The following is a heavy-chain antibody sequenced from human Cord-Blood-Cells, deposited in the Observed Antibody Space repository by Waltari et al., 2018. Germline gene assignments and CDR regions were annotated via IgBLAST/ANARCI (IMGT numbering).Heavy chain of an antibody. CDR2: IYYSGST. CDR3: ARFLEWLYYFGY. D-gene: IGHD3-3*01. J-gene: IGHJ4*02. Sequence: QLQLQESGPGLVKPSETLSLTCTVSGGSISSSSYYWGWLRQRPGKGMEWIGSIYYSGSTYYNPSLKSRVTITVDTSKNQFARKLSSVTAADTAVYYCARFLEWLYYFGYWGQGTLVTVSS. V-gene: IGHV4-39*01. CDR1: GGSISSSSYY.